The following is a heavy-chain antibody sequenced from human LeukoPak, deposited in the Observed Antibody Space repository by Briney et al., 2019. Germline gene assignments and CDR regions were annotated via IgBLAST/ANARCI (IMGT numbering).Heavy chain of an antibody. D-gene: IGHD3-22*01. J-gene: IGHJ1*01. CDR1: GFTFSTYW. Sequence: PGGSLRLSCAASGFTFSTYWMHWVRQAPGKGLMWVSRIKSDGSTNYADSVKGRFTISRDNAKNTLSLQMNSLRPEDTGVYYCAGAPSEIGGYYPEYFRHWGQGTLVTVSS. CDR3: AGAPSEIGGYYPEYFRH. V-gene: IGHV3-74*01. CDR2: IKSDGST.